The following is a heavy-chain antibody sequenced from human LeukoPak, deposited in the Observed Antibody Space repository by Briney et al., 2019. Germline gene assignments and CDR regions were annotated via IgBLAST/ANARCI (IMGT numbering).Heavy chain of an antibody. CDR1: GGTFSSYA. Sequence: SVKVSCKASGGTFSSYAISWVRQAPGQGLEWMGGIIPIFGTANYAQKFQGRVTITADKSTSTAYMELSSLRSEDTAVYYCAVGGYCSGGSCFSGWFDPGAREPWSPSPQ. D-gene: IGHD2-15*01. V-gene: IGHV1-69*06. CDR2: IIPIFGTA. CDR3: AVGGYCSGGSCFSGWFDP. J-gene: IGHJ5*02.